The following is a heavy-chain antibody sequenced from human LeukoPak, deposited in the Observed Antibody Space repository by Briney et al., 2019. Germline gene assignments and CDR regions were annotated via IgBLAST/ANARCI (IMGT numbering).Heavy chain of an antibody. CDR2: INPNSGGT. CDR1: GYTFTGYY. V-gene: IGHV1-2*02. CDR3: ARASHIVVVPAAINMGLDY. J-gene: IGHJ4*02. Sequence: GASVKVSCKASGYTFTGYYMHWVRQAPGRGLEWMGWINPNSGGTNYAQKFQGRVTMTRDTSISTAYMELSRLRSDDTAVYYCARASHIVVVPAAINMGLDYWGQGTLVTVSS. D-gene: IGHD2-2*02.